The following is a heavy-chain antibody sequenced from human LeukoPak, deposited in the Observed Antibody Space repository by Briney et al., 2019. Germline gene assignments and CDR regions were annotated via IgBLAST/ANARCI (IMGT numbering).Heavy chain of an antibody. CDR2: IRYDGSSY. CDR3: AKVGSVSFDY. V-gene: IGHV3-30*02. CDR1: GFTFSTYD. J-gene: IGHJ4*02. Sequence: GGSLRLSCATSGFTFSTYDMHWVRQAPGKGLEWVAFIRYDGSSYYYADSVKGRFTISRDNSKNTLYLQMNSLRAEDTALYYCAKVGSVSFDYWGQGTPVTVSS. D-gene: IGHD3-10*01.